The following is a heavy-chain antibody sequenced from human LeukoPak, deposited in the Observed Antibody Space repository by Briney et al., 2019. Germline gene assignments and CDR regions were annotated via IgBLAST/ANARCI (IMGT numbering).Heavy chain of an antibody. CDR2: INHSGST. CDR1: GGSFSGYY. D-gene: IGHD6-13*01. J-gene: IGHJ4*02. Sequence: PSETLSLTCAVYGGSFSGYYWSWLRQPPGKGLEWIGEINHSGSTNYNPSLKSRVTISVDTSKNQFSLKLSSVTAADTAVYYCARESVIAAAGSATSLFDYWGQGTLVTVSS. V-gene: IGHV4-34*01. CDR3: ARESVIAAAGSATSLFDY.